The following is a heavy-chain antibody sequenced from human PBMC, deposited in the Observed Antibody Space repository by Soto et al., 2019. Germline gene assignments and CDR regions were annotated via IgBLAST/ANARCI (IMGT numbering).Heavy chain of an antibody. V-gene: IGHV4-38-2*01. CDR2: IYHGGST. CDR1: GYSIISCYY. Sequence: SETLSLTCAVSGYSIISCYYLVSLRHPPGKVLEWIGSIYHGGSTYYNPSLNSRVTLSIDMTNNHVSLILYSVTAADTAVSYQARVGPSVPYSDDSSPYTFENWLDPWGEPILVTVSS. D-gene: IGHD3-16*01. J-gene: IGHJ5*02. CDR3: ARVGPSVPYSDDSSPYTFENWLDP.